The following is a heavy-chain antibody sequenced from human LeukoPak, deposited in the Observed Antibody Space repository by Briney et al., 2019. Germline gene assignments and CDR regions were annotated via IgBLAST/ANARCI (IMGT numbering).Heavy chain of an antibody. CDR2: ITSSSSTI. CDR1: GFTFSSYS. Sequence: GGSLRLSCAASGFTFSSYSMNWVRQAPGKGLEWVSYITSSSSTIYYADSVKGRFTISRDNAKNSLYLQMSSLRAEDTAVYYCAREASGYSYGLDAFDIWGQGTMVTVSS. J-gene: IGHJ3*02. D-gene: IGHD5-18*01. CDR3: AREASGYSYGLDAFDI. V-gene: IGHV3-48*01.